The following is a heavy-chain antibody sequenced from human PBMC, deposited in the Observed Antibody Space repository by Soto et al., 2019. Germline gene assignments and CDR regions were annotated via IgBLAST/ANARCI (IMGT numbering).Heavy chain of an antibody. CDR3: ARDFRCSGGSCSDY. J-gene: IGHJ4*02. V-gene: IGHV3-33*01. CDR1: GFTFSSYG. D-gene: IGHD2-15*01. Sequence: GGSLRLSCAASGFTFSSYGMHWVRQAPGKGLEWVAVIWYDGSNKYYADSVKGRFTISKDNSKNTLYLQMNSLRAEDTAVYYCARDFRCSGGSCSDYWGQGTLVTVSS. CDR2: IWYDGSNK.